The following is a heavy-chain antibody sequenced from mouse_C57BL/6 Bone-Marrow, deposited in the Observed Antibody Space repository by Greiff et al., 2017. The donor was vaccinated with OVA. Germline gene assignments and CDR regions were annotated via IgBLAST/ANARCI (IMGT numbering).Heavy chain of an antibody. CDR1: GYTFTDYN. J-gene: IGHJ3*01. CDR2: INPNNGGT. CDR3: ARGGSSGYPFAY. V-gene: IGHV1-18*01. D-gene: IGHD3-2*02. Sequence: VQLQQSGPELVKPGASVKIPCKASGYTFTDYNMDWVKQSHGKSLEWIGDINPNNGGTIYNQKFKGKATLTVDKSSSTAYMELRSLTSEDTAVYYCARGGSSGYPFAYWGQGTLVTVSA.